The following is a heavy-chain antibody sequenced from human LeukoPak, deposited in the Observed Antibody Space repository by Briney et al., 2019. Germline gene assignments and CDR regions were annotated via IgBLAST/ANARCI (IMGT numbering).Heavy chain of an antibody. D-gene: IGHD6-19*01. CDR1: GYTLTELS. V-gene: IGHV1-24*01. CDR2: FDPEDGET. Sequence: ASVKVSCKVSGYTLTELSMHWVRQAPGKGLEWMGGFDPEDGETIYAQKFQGRVTMTEDTSTDTAYMELSSLRSEDTALYYCAKDVRAVAGTGFDYWGQGTLVTVSS. CDR3: AKDVRAVAGTGFDY. J-gene: IGHJ4*02.